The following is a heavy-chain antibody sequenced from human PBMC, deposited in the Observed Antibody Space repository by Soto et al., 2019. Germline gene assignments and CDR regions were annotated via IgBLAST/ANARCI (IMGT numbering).Heavy chain of an antibody. CDR3: AREEIAARPGWFDP. J-gene: IGHJ5*02. Sequence: LSETLSLTCTVSGGSISSYYWSWIRQPAGKGLEWIGRIYTSGSTNYNPSLKSRVTMSVDTSKNQFSLKLSSVTAADTAVYYCAREEIAARPGWFDPWGQGTLVTVSS. D-gene: IGHD6-6*01. V-gene: IGHV4-4*07. CDR1: GGSISSYY. CDR2: IYTSGST.